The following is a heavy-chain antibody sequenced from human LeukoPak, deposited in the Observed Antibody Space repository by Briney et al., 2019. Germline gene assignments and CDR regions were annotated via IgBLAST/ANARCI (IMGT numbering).Heavy chain of an antibody. V-gene: IGHV4-61*02. CDR1: GDSISSGNYY. J-gene: IGHJ5*02. CDR2: IYTSGST. D-gene: IGHD3-10*01. Sequence: PSQTLSLTCTVSGDSISSGNYYWSWIRQPAGKGLEWIGRIYTSGSTNYNPSLKSRVTISVVTSKNQFSLKLSSVTAADTAVYYCARDKGGRLLWFGKSYNWFDPWGQGTLVTVSS. CDR3: ARDKGGRLLWFGKSYNWFDP.